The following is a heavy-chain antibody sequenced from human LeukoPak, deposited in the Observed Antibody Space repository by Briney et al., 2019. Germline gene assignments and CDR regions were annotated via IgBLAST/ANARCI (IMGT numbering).Heavy chain of an antibody. J-gene: IGHJ5*02. V-gene: IGHV3-30*18. CDR3: AKEGTPHVSTWYDL. CDR2: ISYEGGTQ. CDR1: GVTLSPYG. D-gene: IGHD3-10*01. Sequence: PGGSLRLSCVASGVTLSPYGMHWVRQAPGKGLEWVAVISYEGGTQHYADSVKGRFIISRDNPRNTLYLQMNILRTEDTAVYYCAKEGTPHVSTWYDLWGQGTQVIVSS.